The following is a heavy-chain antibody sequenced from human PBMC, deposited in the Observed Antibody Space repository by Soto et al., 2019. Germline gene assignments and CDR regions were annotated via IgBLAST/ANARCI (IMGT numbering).Heavy chain of an antibody. D-gene: IGHD6-13*01. J-gene: IGHJ4*02. CDR1: GGTFSSYA. CDR3: ARGGVVAAAALYYFDY. V-gene: IGHV1-69*05. CDR2: IIPIFGTA. Sequence: QVQLVQSGAEVKKPGSSVKVSCKASGGTFSSYAISWVRQAPGQGLEWMGGIIPIFGTANYAQKFQGRVTITXXEXTXXAYMELSSLRSEDTAVYYCARGGVVAAAALYYFDYWGQGTLVTVSS.